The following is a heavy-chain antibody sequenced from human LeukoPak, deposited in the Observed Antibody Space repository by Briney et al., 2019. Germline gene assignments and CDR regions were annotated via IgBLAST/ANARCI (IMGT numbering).Heavy chain of an antibody. V-gene: IGHV1-2*02. D-gene: IGHD2-2*01. CDR3: ARGYCTSTSCYLYFDY. J-gene: IGHJ4*02. CDR1: GYTFTGYY. Sequence: ASVKFSCKASGYTFTGYYMHWVRQAPGQGLEWMGWINPNSGGTNYAQKFQGRFTMTRDTSISTAYMELSRLTSDDTAVYYCARGYCTSTSCYLYFDYWGQGTLVTVSS. CDR2: INPNSGGT.